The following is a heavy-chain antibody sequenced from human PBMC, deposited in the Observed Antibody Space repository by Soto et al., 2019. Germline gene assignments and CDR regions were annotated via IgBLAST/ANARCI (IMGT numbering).Heavy chain of an antibody. V-gene: IGHV1-69*13. D-gene: IGHD3-3*01. CDR1: GGTFSSYS. CDR2: IIPIFGTA. CDR3: ARKGSDFPDGSWFDP. J-gene: IGHJ5*02. Sequence: ASVKVSCKASGGTFSSYSISWVRQSPVQGLEWMGGIIPIFGTANYAQKFQGRVTITADESTSTAYMELSSLRSEDTAVYYCARKGSDFPDGSWFDPWGQGTLVTVSS.